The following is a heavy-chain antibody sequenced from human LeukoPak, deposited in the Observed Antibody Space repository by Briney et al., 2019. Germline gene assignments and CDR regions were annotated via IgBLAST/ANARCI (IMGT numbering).Heavy chain of an antibody. D-gene: IGHD2-2*01. J-gene: IGHJ6*03. CDR1: GYTFTGYY. CDR2: INPNSGGT. V-gene: IGHV1-2*02. CDR3: ARGHCSSTSCFDYYMDV. Sequence: ASVKVSCKASGYTFTGYYVHWVRQAPGQGLEWMGWINPNSGGTNYAQKFQGRVTMTRDTSISTAYMELSRLRSDDTAVYYCARGHCSSTSCFDYYMDVWGKGTTVTVSS.